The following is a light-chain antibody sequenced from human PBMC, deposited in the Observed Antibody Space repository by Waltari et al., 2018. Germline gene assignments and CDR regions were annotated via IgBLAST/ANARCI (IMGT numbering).Light chain of an antibody. CDR1: QSISSW. Sequence: DIQMTHSPSTLSASVRARVPITCRASQSISSWLAWDQQKPGKAPKLLIYKASSLESGVPSRFSGSGSGTEFTLTISRLQPDDFATYYCQQYNSYPWTFGQGTKVEIK. J-gene: IGKJ1*01. CDR2: KAS. V-gene: IGKV1-5*03. CDR3: QQYNSYPWT.